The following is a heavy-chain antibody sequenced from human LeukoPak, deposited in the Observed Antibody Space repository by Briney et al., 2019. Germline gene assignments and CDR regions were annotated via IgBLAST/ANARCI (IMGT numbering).Heavy chain of an antibody. J-gene: IGHJ5*02. CDR3: ARDPFCSSSTGRYFEDWFDP. Sequence: GGSLRLSCAASGFNFDDYDMSWVRQVPGKGLEWVSGITWNGDKTGYADSVRGRFAISRDNTKKSLYLQMSSLRAEDTALYYCARDPFCSSSTGRYFEDWFDPWGPGTLVTVSS. CDR2: ITWNGDKT. CDR1: GFNFDDYD. D-gene: IGHD2-2*01. V-gene: IGHV3-20*04.